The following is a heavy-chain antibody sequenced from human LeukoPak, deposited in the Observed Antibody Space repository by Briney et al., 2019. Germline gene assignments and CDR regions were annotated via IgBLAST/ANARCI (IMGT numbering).Heavy chain of an antibody. CDR2: IWYDGSTK. CDR3: AKPYYYGSRSYMDY. V-gene: IGHV3-33*06. J-gene: IGHJ4*02. D-gene: IGHD3-10*01. Sequence: PGRSLRLSCAASGFTFRTYGMHWVRQAPGKGREWVAIIWYDGSTKYYAESVKGRFTNSSDNSQNTLYLQMNSLRAEDTAVYYCAKPYYYGSRSYMDYWGQGTLVTVSS. CDR1: GFTFRTYG.